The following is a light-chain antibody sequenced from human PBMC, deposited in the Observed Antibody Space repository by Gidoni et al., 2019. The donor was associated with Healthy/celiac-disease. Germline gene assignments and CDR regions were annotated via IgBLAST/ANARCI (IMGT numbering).Light chain of an antibody. V-gene: IGKV3-11*01. CDR2: DAS. Sequence: TLSLSPGERATLSCRASQSVSSYLAWYQQKPGQAPRLLIYDASNRATGIPARFSGSGSGTDFTLTISSLEPEDFAVYYCQQRSNWPPGFTFGPGTKVDIK. CDR1: QSVSSY. J-gene: IGKJ3*01. CDR3: QQRSNWPPGFT.